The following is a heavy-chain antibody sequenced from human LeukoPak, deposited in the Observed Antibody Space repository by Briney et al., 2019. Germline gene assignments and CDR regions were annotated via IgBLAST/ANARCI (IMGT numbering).Heavy chain of an antibody. CDR1: GGTFSSYA. J-gene: IGHJ4*02. CDR3: ATEPQTLVPYSSSWYSKPEGNFDY. CDR2: IIPIFGTA. D-gene: IGHD6-13*01. Sequence: GASMKVSCKASGGTFSSYAISWVRQAPGQGLEWMGGIIPIFGTANYAQKFQGRVTITADESTSTAYMELSSLRSEDTAVYYCATEPQTLVPYSSSWYSKPEGNFDYWGQGTLVTVSS. V-gene: IGHV1-69*13.